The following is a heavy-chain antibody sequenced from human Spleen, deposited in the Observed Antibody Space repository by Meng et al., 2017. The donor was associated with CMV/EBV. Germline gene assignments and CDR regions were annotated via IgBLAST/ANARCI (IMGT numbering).Heavy chain of an antibody. CDR2: INPSGGST. V-gene: IGHV1-46*01. CDR1: GYTFTSYY. J-gene: IGHJ6*02. CDR3: ARERGSSRFLEWLLSGGMDV. D-gene: IGHD3-3*01. Sequence: ASVKVSCXXSGYTFTSYYMHWVRQAPGQGLEWXGIINPSGGSTSYAQKFQGRVTMTRDTXTSTVYMELSSLRSEDTAVYDRARERGSSRFLEWLLSGGMDVWGQGTTVTVSS.